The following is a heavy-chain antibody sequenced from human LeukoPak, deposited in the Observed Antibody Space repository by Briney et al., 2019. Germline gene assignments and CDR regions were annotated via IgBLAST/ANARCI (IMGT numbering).Heavy chain of an antibody. V-gene: IGHV1-69*13. CDR2: IIPIFGTA. J-gene: IGHJ4*02. Sequence: GASVNVSCKASGGTFSSYAISWVRQAPGQGLEWMGGIIPIFGTANYAQKFQGRVTITADESTSTAYMELSSLRSEDTAVYYCARVTRCGGDCYSTPDDYWGQGTLVTVSS. CDR3: ARVTRCGGDCYSTPDDY. CDR1: GGTFSSYA. D-gene: IGHD2-21*02.